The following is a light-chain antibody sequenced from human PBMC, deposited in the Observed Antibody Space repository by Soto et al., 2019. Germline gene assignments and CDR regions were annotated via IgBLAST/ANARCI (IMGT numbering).Light chain of an antibody. Sequence: TQSPGTLSLSPGERATLSCRASQSVGSSYLAWYQRKPGQAPRLLIYGVSSRATGIPDRFSGSGSGTDFTLTISRLEPEDFAVYYCQQYGETPWTFGQGTKVDI. CDR3: QQYGETPWT. V-gene: IGKV3-20*01. J-gene: IGKJ1*01. CDR2: GVS. CDR1: QSVGSSY.